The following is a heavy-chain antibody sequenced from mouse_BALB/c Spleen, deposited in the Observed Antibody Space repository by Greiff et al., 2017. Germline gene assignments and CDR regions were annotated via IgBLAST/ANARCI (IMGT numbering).Heavy chain of an antibody. J-gene: IGHJ1*01. CDR1: GYSITSDYA. Sequence: DVQLQESGPGLVKPSQSLSLTCTVTGYSITSDYAWNWIRQFPGNKLEWMGYISYSGSTSYNPSLKSRISITRDTSKNQFFLQLNSVTTEDTATYYCARYGYDYDWYFDVWGAGTTVTVSS. V-gene: IGHV3-2*02. CDR3: ARYGYDYDWYFDV. CDR2: ISYSGST. D-gene: IGHD2-4*01.